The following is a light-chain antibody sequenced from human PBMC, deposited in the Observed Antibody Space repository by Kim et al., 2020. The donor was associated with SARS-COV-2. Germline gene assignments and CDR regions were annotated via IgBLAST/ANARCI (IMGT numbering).Light chain of an antibody. J-gene: IGLJ2*01. Sequence: QSVLTQPPSVSGAPGQRVTISCTGSSSNIGAGYDVHWYQQLPGTAPKLLIYGNSNRPSGVPDRFSGSKSGTSASLAITGLQAEDEADYYCQSYDSSLSVVFGGGTQLIVL. CDR3: QSYDSSLSVV. V-gene: IGLV1-40*01. CDR1: SSNIGAGYD. CDR2: GNS.